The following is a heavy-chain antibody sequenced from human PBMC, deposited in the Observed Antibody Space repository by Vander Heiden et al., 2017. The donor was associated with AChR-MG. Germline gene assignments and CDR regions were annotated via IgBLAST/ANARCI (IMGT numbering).Heavy chain of an antibody. CDR2: ISGSGGGST. V-gene: IGHV3-23*01. J-gene: IGHJ2*01. Sequence: EVQLLESGGGLVQPGASLRLSCAASGFTFSSYAMRWVRQAPGKGLESVSAISGSGGGSTYYADSVKGRFTISRDNSKNTLYLQMNSLRTEDTAVYYCAKIVGTIFWYFDLWGRGTLVTVSS. D-gene: IGHD1-26*01. CDR1: GFTFSSYA. CDR3: AKIVGTIFWYFDL.